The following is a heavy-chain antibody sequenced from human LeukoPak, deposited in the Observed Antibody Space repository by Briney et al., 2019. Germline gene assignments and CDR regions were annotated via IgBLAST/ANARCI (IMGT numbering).Heavy chain of an antibody. D-gene: IGHD1-7*01. J-gene: IGHJ5*02. CDR2: IFYGGST. CDR1: GGSISSSGFS. V-gene: IGHV4-39*01. Sequence: PSETLSLTYTVSGGSISSSGFSWGWIRQPPGKGLEWIGTIFYGGSTYYNPSLKSRVTMSVDTSKKHFSLRLSSVTAADTAVYYWARHLRISGTTYNWFDPWGQGTVVTV. CDR3: ARHLRISGTTYNWFDP.